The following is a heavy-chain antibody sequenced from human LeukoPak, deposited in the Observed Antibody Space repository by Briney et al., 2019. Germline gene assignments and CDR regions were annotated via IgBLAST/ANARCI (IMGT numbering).Heavy chain of an antibody. CDR1: GFTFSSYA. CDR3: AKGGGSGSYYTFDY. J-gene: IGHJ4*02. Sequence: GGSLRLSCAASGFTFSSYAMSWVRQAPGKGLEWVSAISGSGGSTYYADSVKGRFTISRDNSKNTLYLQMNSLRAEDTAIYYCAKGGGSGSYYTFDYWGQGTLVTVSS. CDR2: ISGSGGST. V-gene: IGHV3-23*01. D-gene: IGHD3-10*01.